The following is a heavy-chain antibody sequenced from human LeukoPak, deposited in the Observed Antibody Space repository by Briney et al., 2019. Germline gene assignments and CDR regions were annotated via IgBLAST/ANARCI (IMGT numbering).Heavy chain of an antibody. CDR2: IYYSGNT. J-gene: IGHJ4*02. D-gene: IGHD4-23*01. CDR1: GGSISSYY. Sequence: SETLSLTCTVSGGSISSYYWSWIRQPPGQGLGWNGYIYYSGNTNYNPSLKSRVTISIDTSKNQFSLKLSSVTVADTAVYYCARATVVTIGALDYWGQGTLVTVSS. V-gene: IGHV4-59*08. CDR3: ARATVVTIGALDY.